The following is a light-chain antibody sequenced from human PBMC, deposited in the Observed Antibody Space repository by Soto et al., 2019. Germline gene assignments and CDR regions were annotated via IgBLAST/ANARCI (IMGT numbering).Light chain of an antibody. CDR3: QQYGSTPRT. V-gene: IGKV3-20*01. CDR1: QSVPSDY. Sequence: ENVLTQSSGALSFVPGDRAVLSCRASQSVPSDYVAWYQHKPGQAPRLLIFGVFSRATGIPDRFSGSGSGTDFTLTISRLEPEDFAVYYCQQYGSTPRTFGLGTKVDIK. CDR2: GVF. J-gene: IGKJ1*01.